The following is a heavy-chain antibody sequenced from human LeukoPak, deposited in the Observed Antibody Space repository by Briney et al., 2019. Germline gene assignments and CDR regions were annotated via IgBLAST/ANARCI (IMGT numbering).Heavy chain of an antibody. CDR1: GYTFTGYY. V-gene: IGHV1-2*02. J-gene: IGHJ6*02. Sequence: GASVKVSCEASGYTFTGYYMHWVRQAPGQGLEWMGWINPNSGGTNYAQKFQGRVTMTRDTSISTAYMELSRLRSDDTAVYYCASTYYDYVWGSYRFYGMDVWGQGTTVTVSS. CDR2: INPNSGGT. CDR3: ASTYYDYVWGSYRFYGMDV. D-gene: IGHD3-16*02.